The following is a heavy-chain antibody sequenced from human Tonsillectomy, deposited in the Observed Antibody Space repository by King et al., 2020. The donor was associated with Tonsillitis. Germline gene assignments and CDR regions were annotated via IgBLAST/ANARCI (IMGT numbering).Heavy chain of an antibody. J-gene: IGHJ3*02. CDR3: AKDRNGFGYFNAFNI. D-gene: IGHD3-10*01. Sequence: VQLVESGGGLVQPGGSLRLSCAASGFTFSSYGMHWVRQAPGKGLEWVSFIRYDGSKKYYADSVKGRFTISRDNSKNTLYLQMNSLKTEGTAVYYCAKDRNGFGYFNAFNIGGQGTRDTVSS. V-gene: IGHV3-30*02. CDR2: IRYDGSKK. CDR1: GFTFSSYG.